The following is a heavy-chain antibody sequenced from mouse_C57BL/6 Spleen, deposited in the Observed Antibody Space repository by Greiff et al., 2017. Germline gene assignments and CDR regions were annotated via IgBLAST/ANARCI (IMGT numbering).Heavy chain of an antibody. CDR2: IYPGSGNT. CDR3: ARGGYGSYWYFDV. Sequence: QVQLQQSGPELVKPGASVKISCKASGYSFTSYYIHWVKQRPGQGLEWIGWIYPGSGNTKYDEKFKGKATLTADTSSSTAYMQLSSLTSEDSAVYYCARGGYGSYWYFDVWGTGTTVTVSS. J-gene: IGHJ1*03. CDR1: GYSFTSYY. D-gene: IGHD1-1*01. V-gene: IGHV1-66*01.